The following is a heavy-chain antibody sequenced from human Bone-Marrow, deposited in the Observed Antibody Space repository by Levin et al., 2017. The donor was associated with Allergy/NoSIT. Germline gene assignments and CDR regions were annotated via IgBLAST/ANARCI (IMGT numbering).Heavy chain of an antibody. CDR3: ARDTTVGGEA. V-gene: IGHV3-7*03. Sequence: QRGESLKISCVASGFTFSDYWMTWVRQPLGQGLEWVANIKQDGSDKYYADSVKGRFTIARDNAKNSLFLQMNYLGTDDTAVYFCARDTTVGGEAWGQGTLVTVSA. J-gene: IGHJ5*02. CDR1: GFTFSDYW. CDR2: IKQDGSDK. D-gene: IGHD6-19*01.